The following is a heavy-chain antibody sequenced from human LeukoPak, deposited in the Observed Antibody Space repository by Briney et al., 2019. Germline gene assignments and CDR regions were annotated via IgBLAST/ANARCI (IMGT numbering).Heavy chain of an antibody. CDR1: GFILNDYG. CDR2: IWFDKNQ. V-gene: IGHV3-33*01. D-gene: IGHD3-22*01. CDR3: ARPQSSSGYYWPFDD. J-gene: IGHJ4*02. Sequence: PGGSLRLSCAASGFILNDYGMHWVRQAPGKGLEWVADIWFDKNQHFADSVKGRFAISRDNSKNTLYLQMNSLRAEDTAVYYCARPQSSSGYYWPFDDWGQGTLVTVSS.